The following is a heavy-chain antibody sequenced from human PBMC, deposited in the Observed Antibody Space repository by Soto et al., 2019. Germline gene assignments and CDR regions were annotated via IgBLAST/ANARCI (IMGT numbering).Heavy chain of an antibody. CDR1: GFTFTSYG. CDR3: AKGTLGSYYYYGMDV. V-gene: IGHV3-23*01. D-gene: IGHD1-26*01. Sequence: PGGSLRLSCAASGFTFTSYGMSWVRQAPGKGLEWVSAISGSGGSTYYADSVKGRFTISRDNSKNTLYLHMNSLRAEDTAVYYCAKGTLGSYYYYGMDVWGQGTTVTVSS. J-gene: IGHJ6*02. CDR2: ISGSGGST.